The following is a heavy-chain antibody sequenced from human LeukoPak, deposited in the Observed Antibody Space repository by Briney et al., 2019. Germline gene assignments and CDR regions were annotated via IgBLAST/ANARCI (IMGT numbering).Heavy chain of an antibody. J-gene: IGHJ3*02. CDR3: ARIQAPRGAFDI. CDR1: GFSLSTSGMR. Sequence: SGPTLVNPPPTLTLTCTFSGFSLSTSGMRVSWIRQPPGKALEWLARIDWDDDKFYSTSLKTRLTISKDTSKNQVVLTMTNMDPVDTATYYCARIQAPRGAFDIWGQGTMVTVSS. CDR2: IDWDDDK. V-gene: IGHV2-70*04.